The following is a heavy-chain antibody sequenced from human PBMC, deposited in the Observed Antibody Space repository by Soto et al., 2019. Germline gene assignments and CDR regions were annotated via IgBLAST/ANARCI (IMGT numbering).Heavy chain of an antibody. J-gene: IGHJ6*02. CDR2: INHSGST. V-gene: IGHV4-34*01. CDR1: GGSFSGYY. Sequence: SETLSLTCAVYGGSFSGYYWSWIRQPPGKGLEWIGEINHSGSTNYNPSLKSRVTISVDTSKNQFSLKLSSVTAADTAVYYCARGCGMDVWGQGTTVTVSS. CDR3: ARGCGMDV.